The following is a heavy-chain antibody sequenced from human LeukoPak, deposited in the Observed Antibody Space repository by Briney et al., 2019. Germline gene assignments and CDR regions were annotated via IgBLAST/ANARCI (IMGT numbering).Heavy chain of an antibody. CDR2: ISYDGSNK. Sequence: GGSLRLSCAASGFTFSSYAMHWVRQAPGKGLEWVAVISYDGSNKYYADSVKGRFTISRDNSKNTLYLQMNSLRAEDTAVYYCAKGGGGIVVVPAAPFDYWGQGTLVTVSS. V-gene: IGHV3-30*04. CDR3: AKGGGGIVVVPAAPFDY. CDR1: GFTFSSYA. J-gene: IGHJ4*02. D-gene: IGHD2-2*01.